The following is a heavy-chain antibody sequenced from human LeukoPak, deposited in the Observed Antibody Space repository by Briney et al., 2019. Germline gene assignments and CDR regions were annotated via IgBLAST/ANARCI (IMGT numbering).Heavy chain of an antibody. CDR1: GYTFTSYA. Sequence: ASVKVSCKASGYTFTSYAMNWVRQAPGQGLEWMGWINTNTGNPTYAQGFTGRFVFSLDTSVSTAYLQISSLKAEDTAVYYCARDQDGFSSSWYGPFDSWGQGTLVTVSS. V-gene: IGHV7-4-1*02. D-gene: IGHD6-13*01. J-gene: IGHJ4*02. CDR2: INTNTGNP. CDR3: ARDQDGFSSSWYGPFDS.